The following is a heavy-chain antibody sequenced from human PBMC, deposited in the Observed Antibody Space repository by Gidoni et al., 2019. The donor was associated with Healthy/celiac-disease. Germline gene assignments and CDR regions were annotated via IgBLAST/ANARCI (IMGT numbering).Heavy chain of an antibody. V-gene: IGHV3-30*03. CDR2: ISYDGSNK. D-gene: IGHD3-10*01. CDR1: GFTFSSYG. J-gene: IGHJ4*02. Sequence: QVQLVESGGGVVQPGRSLRLSCVASGFTFSSYGMHWVRQAPGKGLAWVAVISYDGSNKYYADSVKGRFTISRDNSKNTLYLQMNSLRAEDTAVYYCAHGVRGVNYFDYWGQGTLVTVSS. CDR3: AHGVRGVNYFDY.